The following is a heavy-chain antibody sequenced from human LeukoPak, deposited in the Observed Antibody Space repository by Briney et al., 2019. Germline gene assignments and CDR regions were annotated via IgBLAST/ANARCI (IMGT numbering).Heavy chain of an antibody. J-gene: IGHJ4*02. CDR3: ARGNYDSGGDYYYNDY. V-gene: IGHV4-59*08. CDR1: GGSISSYY. Sequence: PSETLSLTCTVSGGSISSYYWSWLRQPPGKGLEWIGYIYYSGSTNYNPSLKSRVTISVDTSKNQFSLKLNSVTAADTAVYHCARGNYDSGGDYYYNDYWGQGTLVTVSS. D-gene: IGHD3-22*01. CDR2: IYYSGST.